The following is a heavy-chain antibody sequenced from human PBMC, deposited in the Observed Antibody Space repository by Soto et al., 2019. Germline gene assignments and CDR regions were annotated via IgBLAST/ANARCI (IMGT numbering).Heavy chain of an antibody. CDR2: INAANGNT. D-gene: IGHD5-18*01. Sequence: QVQLVQSGAEVKKPGASVKVSCKASGYTFTTYAMHWVRQAPGQRLEWMGWINAANGNTKYSQKFQGRVTITGDTSASTAYMELSSLRSEDTAVYTCARSLMNPAMVTFYYFDYWGQGTLVTVSS. CDR3: ARSLMNPAMVTFYYFDY. V-gene: IGHV1-3*01. J-gene: IGHJ4*02. CDR1: GYTFTTYA.